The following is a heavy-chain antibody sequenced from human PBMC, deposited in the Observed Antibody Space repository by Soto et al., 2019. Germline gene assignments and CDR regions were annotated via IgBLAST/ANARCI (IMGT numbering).Heavy chain of an antibody. J-gene: IGHJ3*02. CDR3: TNLFGVVISDAFDI. CDR1: GFTFSHAW. CDR2: IKRKTDGGTT. V-gene: IGHV3-15*01. Sequence: EVQLVESGGGLVKPGGSLRLSCAASGFTFSHAWMSWVRQAPGKGLEWVGRIKRKTDGGTTDYAAPVKGRFTISRDDSKNTLYLQMSSLKTEDTAVYYCTNLFGVVISDAFDIWGQGTMVTVSS. D-gene: IGHD3-3*01.